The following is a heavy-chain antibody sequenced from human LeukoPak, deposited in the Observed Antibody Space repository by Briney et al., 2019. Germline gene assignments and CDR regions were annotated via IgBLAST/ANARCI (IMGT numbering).Heavy chain of an antibody. Sequence: GGSLRLSCAASGFTFSSYAMSWVRQAPGKGLEWVSAISASGGSTFYADSVKGRFTISRDNSKNTLYLQMNSLRAEDTAVYYCAKLWGKYDFWSAYYQYYFDYWGQGTLVTVSS. CDR3: AKLWGKYDFWSAYYQYYFDY. D-gene: IGHD3-3*01. CDR1: GFTFSSYA. V-gene: IGHV3-23*01. CDR2: ISASGGST. J-gene: IGHJ4*02.